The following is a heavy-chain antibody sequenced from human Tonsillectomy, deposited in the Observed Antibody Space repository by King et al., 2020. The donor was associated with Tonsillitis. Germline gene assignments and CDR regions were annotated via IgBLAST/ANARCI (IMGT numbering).Heavy chain of an antibody. CDR2: LYYSGST. CDR1: GGSISSSSYY. J-gene: IGHJ4*02. Sequence: QLQESGPGLVKPSETLSLTCTVSGGSISSSSYYWGWIRQPPGKGLEWIGSLYYSGSTYYNPSLESRVTISVDTSKNQFSLKLSSVTAADTAVYYCARRGYGDPLFDYWGQGTLVTVSS. D-gene: IGHD4-17*01. V-gene: IGHV4-39*07. CDR3: ARRGYGDPLFDY.